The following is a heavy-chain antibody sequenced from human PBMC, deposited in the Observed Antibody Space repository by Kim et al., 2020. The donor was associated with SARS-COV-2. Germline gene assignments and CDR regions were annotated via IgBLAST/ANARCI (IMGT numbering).Heavy chain of an antibody. D-gene: IGHD6-25*01. V-gene: IGHV5-51*01. CDR3: ARQSRYYYYYGMDV. J-gene: IGHJ6*02. Sequence: PAFQGQVTISADKSISTAYLQWSSLKASDTAMYYCARQSRYYYYYGMDVWGQGTTVTVSS.